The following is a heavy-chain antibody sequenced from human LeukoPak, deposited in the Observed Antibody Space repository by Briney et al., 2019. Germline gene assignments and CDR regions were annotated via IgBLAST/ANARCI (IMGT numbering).Heavy chain of an antibody. J-gene: IGHJ4*02. V-gene: IGHV3-21*06. CDR3: ARDLHSGAYTFDY. D-gene: IGHD1-26*01. CDR2: ISSSSSYI. Sequence: GGSLRLSCAASGFTFSSYSMNWVRQAPGKGLEWVSSISSSSSYIYYADSVKGRFTISRNNAKNSLYLQMTSLRDEDTAVYYCARDLHSGAYTFDYWGQGTLVTVSS. CDR1: GFTFSSYS.